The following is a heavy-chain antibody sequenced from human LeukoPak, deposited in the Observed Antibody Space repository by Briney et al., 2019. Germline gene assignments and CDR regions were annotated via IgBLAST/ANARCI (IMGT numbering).Heavy chain of an antibody. CDR2: ISAYNGNT. CDR1: GYTFTSYG. V-gene: IGHV1-18*01. J-gene: IGHJ5*02. D-gene: IGHD6-19*01. CDR3: ARDSGSGWYGDWFDP. Sequence: GASVKVSCKASGYTFTSYGISWVRQAPGQGLEWMGWISAYNGNTNYAQKLQGRVTMTTDTSTSTAYMELRSLRSDDTAVYYCARDSGSGWYGDWFDPWGQGTLVTVSS.